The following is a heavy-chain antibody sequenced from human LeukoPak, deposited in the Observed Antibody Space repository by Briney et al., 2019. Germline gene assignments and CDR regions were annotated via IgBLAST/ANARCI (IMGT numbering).Heavy chain of an antibody. D-gene: IGHD2-2*01. CDR1: GGSISSSSYY. J-gene: IGHJ5*02. Sequence: PSETLSLTCTVSGGSISSSSYYWGWIRQPPGKGLEWIGYIFYNGNTKYNPALNSRVTMSVDTSKNQFSLRMSSVTAADTAVYYCARGGAHYQLPHWWFDPWGQGTLVTVSS. CDR3: ARGGAHYQLPHWWFDP. V-gene: IGHV4-39*07. CDR2: IFYNGNT.